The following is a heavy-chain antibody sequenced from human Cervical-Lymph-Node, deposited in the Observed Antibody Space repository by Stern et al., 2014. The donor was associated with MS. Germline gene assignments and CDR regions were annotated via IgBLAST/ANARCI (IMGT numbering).Heavy chain of an antibody. CDR2: ISYDGINK. J-gene: IGHJ4*02. D-gene: IGHD6-13*01. CDR3: AKDLTAVALYLEY. V-gene: IGHV3-30*18. CDR1: GFTFRSYG. Sequence: QVQLAQSGGGVVQPWRSLRLSCAASGFTFRSYGMHWVRPAPGKGLEWVAIISYDGINKHYTDSVKGRFTISRDNSKNTLYLQMTSLRAEDTAVYYWAKDLTAVALYLEYWGQGAVVTVSS.